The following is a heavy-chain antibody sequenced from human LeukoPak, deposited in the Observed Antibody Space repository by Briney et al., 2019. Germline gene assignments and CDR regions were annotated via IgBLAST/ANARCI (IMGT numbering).Heavy chain of an antibody. J-gene: IGHJ4*02. D-gene: IGHD2-8*01. CDR3: AKGGNGYCTNGICSPRVVAAIDY. CDR1: GFTFSSYA. V-gene: IGHV3-23*01. CDR2: ISGSGGST. Sequence: GGSLRLSCAASGFTFSSYAMSWVRQAPGKGLEWVSGISGSGGSTHYADSVKGRFTISRDNSKNTLYLQMNSLRAEDTAVYYCAKGGNGYCTNGICSPRVVAAIDYWGQGTLVTVS.